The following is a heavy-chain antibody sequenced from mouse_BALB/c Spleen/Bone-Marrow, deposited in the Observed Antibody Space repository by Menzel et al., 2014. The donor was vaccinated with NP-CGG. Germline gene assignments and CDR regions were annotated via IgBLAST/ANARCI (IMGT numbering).Heavy chain of an antibody. CDR3: TRDLYDGYSYYAMDY. CDR1: GFTFSSYT. D-gene: IGHD2-3*01. CDR2: ISSGGSYT. V-gene: IGHV5-6-4*01. Sequence: EVKLMESGGGLVKPGGSLKLSCAASGFTFSSYTMSWVRQTPEKRLEWVATISSGGSYTYYPDSVKGRFTISRDNAKNTLYLQMSSPKSEDTAMYYCTRDLYDGYSYYAMDYWGQGTSVTVSS. J-gene: IGHJ4*01.